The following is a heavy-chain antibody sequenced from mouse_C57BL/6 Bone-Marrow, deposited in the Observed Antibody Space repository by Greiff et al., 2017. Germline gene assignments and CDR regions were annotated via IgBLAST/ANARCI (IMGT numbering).Heavy chain of an antibody. CDR1: GYTFTSYG. J-gene: IGHJ3*01. V-gene: IGHV1-81*01. Sequence: QVQLKQSGAELARPGASVKLSCKASGYTFTSYGISWVKQRTGQGLEWIGEIYPRSGNTYYNEKFKGKGTLTADKSSSTAYMELRSLTSEDSAVYFCARSRYYGSSYEAYWGQGTLVTVSA. CDR3: ARSRYYGSSYEAY. D-gene: IGHD1-1*01. CDR2: IYPRSGNT.